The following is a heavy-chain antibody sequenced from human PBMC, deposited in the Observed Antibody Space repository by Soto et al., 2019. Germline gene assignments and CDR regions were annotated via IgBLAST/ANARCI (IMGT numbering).Heavy chain of an antibody. CDR3: ARGTTVKAFDI. D-gene: IGHD4-17*01. Sequence: SETLSLTCAVYGGSFSGYYWSWIRQPPGKGLEWIGEINHSGSTNYNPSLKSRVTISVDTCKNQFSLKLSSVTAADTAVYYCARGTTVKAFDIWGQGTMVTVSS. CDR1: GGSFSGYY. CDR2: INHSGST. J-gene: IGHJ3*02. V-gene: IGHV4-34*01.